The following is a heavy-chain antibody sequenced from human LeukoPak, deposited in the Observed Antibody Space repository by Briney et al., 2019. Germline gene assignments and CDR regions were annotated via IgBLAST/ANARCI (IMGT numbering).Heavy chain of an antibody. Sequence: GRSLRLYCAASGFIFTNYAMHWVRQAPGKGLEWVSGISWNSGSIAYAASVKGRFTISRDNAKDSLYLQMNSLRAEDTALYYCAKIQGRGYSGSDFDYWGQGTLVTVSS. CDR3: AKIQGRGYSGSDFDY. D-gene: IGHD5-12*01. CDR1: GFIFTNYA. CDR2: ISWNSGSI. V-gene: IGHV3-9*01. J-gene: IGHJ4*02.